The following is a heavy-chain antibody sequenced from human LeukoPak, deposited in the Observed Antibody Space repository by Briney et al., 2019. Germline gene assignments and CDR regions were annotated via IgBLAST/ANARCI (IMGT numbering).Heavy chain of an antibody. CDR3: ARERAGQWLAFDY. D-gene: IGHD6-19*01. CDR2: IDNSGNA. CDR1: SGSISSYY. V-gene: IGHV4-4*07. Sequence: PSETLSLTCTVSSGSISSYYGSWIRQSAGKGLEWIGRIDNSGNANYNPSLESRVTMSVDTSKNQFSLKLSSVIAADTAVYFCARERAGQWLAFDYWGQGTLVTVSS. J-gene: IGHJ4*02.